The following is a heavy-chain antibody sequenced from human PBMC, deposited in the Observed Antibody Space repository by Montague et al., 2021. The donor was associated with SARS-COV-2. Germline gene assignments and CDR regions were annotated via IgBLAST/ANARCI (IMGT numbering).Heavy chain of an antibody. Sequence: SETLSLTCTVSGGSISSHYWSWIRQPPGKGLEWIGYIYYSGSTNYNPSLKSRVTISVDTSKNQFSLKLSSVTAADTAVHYCARERITIFGVVTWPAYFDYWGQGTLVTVSS. CDR2: IYYSGST. J-gene: IGHJ4*02. CDR3: ARERITIFGVVTWPAYFDY. V-gene: IGHV4-59*11. CDR1: GGSISSHY. D-gene: IGHD3-3*01.